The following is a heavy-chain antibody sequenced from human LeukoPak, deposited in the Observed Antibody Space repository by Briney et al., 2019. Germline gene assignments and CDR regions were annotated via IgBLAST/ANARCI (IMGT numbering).Heavy chain of an antibody. J-gene: IGHJ4*02. D-gene: IGHD6-13*01. CDR3: ARHGSSYSFGC. CDR2: ITYSGST. V-gene: IGHV4-59*08. Sequence: PSETLSLTCTASGGTISGYYWSWIRQPPGKGLEWIDYITYSGSTNYNPSLKSRVTMSVDTSKNQFSLRLSSVTAADTAVYYCARHGSSYSFGCWGQGILVTVSS. CDR1: GGTISGYY.